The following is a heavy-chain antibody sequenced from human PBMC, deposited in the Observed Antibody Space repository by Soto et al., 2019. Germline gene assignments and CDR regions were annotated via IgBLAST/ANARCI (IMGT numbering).Heavy chain of an antibody. CDR1: GGTFSSYA. V-gene: IGHV1-69*01. CDR3: AYRGGDCYTCAFDI. CDR2: IIPIFGTA. J-gene: IGHJ3*02. D-gene: IGHD2-21*02. Sequence: QVQLVQSGAEVKKPGSSVKVSCKASGGTFSSYAISWVRQAPGQGLEWMGGIIPIFGTANYAQKFQGRVKITADESTSTAYMELSSLRSEDTAVYYCAYRGGDCYTCAFDIWGQGTMVTVSS.